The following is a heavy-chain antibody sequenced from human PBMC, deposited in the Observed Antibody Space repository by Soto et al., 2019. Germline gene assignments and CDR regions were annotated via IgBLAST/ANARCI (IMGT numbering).Heavy chain of an antibody. D-gene: IGHD3-10*01. CDR1: GFTFSTTG. J-gene: IGHJ5*02. Sequence: QVHLVESGGGVVQPGRSLRLSCAASGFTFSTTGMHWVRQAPGKGLEWVAMISHDGGVKHYTDSVKGRFTISRDTSNNTVYLQMNSLRHEDTAMYHCAKDLYGAGCYNYFDPWGQGTLVTVSS. CDR2: ISHDGGVK. V-gene: IGHV3-30*18. CDR3: AKDLYGAGCYNYFDP.